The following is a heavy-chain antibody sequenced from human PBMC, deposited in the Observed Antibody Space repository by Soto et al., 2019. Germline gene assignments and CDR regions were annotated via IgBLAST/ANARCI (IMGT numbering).Heavy chain of an antibody. CDR3: ARGGDGDIDY. D-gene: IGHD4-17*01. Sequence: LSLTCAVSGGSISSGGYSWSWIRQPPGKGLEWIGYIYHSGSTYYNPSLKSRVTILVDRSKNQFSLKLSSVTAADTAVYYCARGGDGDIDYWGQGTLVTVSS. CDR2: IYHSGST. J-gene: IGHJ4*02. CDR1: GGSISSGGYS. V-gene: IGHV4-30-2*01.